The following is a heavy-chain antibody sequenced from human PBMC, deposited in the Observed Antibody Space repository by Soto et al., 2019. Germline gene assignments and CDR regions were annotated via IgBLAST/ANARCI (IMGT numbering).Heavy chain of an antibody. CDR3: ARLHCNSPNCVPLDP. CDR2: MYYSGST. J-gene: IGHJ5*02. Sequence: SETLSLTCTVSGGSISSGTYYWGWIRQPPGKGLEWIGSMYYSGSTSYNPSLKSRVTMSADTSKNQLSLRLSSVTAADTAVYYCARLHCNSPNCVPLDPWGQGTLVTVSS. D-gene: IGHD2-2*01. V-gene: IGHV4-39*01. CDR1: GGSISSGTYY.